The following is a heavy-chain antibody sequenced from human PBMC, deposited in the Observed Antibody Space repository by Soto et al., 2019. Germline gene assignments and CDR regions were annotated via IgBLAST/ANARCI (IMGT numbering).Heavy chain of an antibody. D-gene: IGHD1-7*01. CDR1: GFTFSSYA. CDR3: AKDYQELELPLFRNYYYYGMDV. V-gene: IGHV3-23*01. CDR2: ISGSGGST. J-gene: IGHJ6*02. Sequence: PGGSLRLSCAASGFTFSSYAMSWVRQAPGKGLEWVSAISGSGGSTYYADSVKGRFTISRDNSKNTLYLQMNSLRAEDTAVYYCAKDYQELELPLFRNYYYYGMDVWGQGTTVTVSS.